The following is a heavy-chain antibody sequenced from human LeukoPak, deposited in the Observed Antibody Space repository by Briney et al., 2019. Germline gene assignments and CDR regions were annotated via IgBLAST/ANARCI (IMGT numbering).Heavy chain of an antibody. J-gene: IGHJ4*02. D-gene: IGHD6-13*01. CDR2: ISSSSNYI. Sequence: GGSLRLSCAASGFTFSSYSMNWVRQAPGKGLEWVSSISSSSNYIYYADSVKGRFTISRDNSQSTLYLQMNSLRSEDTAVYYCAKSPLGQQLVQGYWGQGTLVTVSS. V-gene: IGHV3-21*01. CDR3: AKSPLGQQLVQGY. CDR1: GFTFSSYS.